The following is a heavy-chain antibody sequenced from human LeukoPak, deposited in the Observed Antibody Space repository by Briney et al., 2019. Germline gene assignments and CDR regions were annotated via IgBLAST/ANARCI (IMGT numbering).Heavy chain of an antibody. V-gene: IGHV4-59*01. CDR1: GGSISTYY. CDR3: AKDGGGGYVTDWYFDL. D-gene: IGHD5-12*01. Sequence: SETLSLTCTVSGGSISTYYWSWIRQPPGKGLEWIGYVYYTGSTNYNASLKSRVTISVDTSKNQFSLKLSSVTAADAAVYYCAKDGGGGYVTDWYFDLWGRGTLVAVSS. CDR2: VYYTGST. J-gene: IGHJ2*01.